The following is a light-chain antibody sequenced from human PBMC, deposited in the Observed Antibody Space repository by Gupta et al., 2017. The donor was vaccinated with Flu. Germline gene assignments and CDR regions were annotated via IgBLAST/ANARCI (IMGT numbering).Light chain of an antibody. CDR1: QSLVYSDGNIY. CDR2: QVS. Sequence: ISFRSSQSLVYSDGNIYLHWFQQRPGQSPRRLIYQVSHRESGVPDRFSGSGSGTDFTLKISSVEAEDVGIYYCMQGSRWPWAFGQGTKVEI. CDR3: MQGSRWPWA. J-gene: IGKJ1*01. V-gene: IGKV2-30*01.